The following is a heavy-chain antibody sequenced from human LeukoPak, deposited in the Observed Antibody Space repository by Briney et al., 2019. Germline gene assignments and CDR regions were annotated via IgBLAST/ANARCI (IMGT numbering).Heavy chain of an antibody. D-gene: IGHD6-13*01. CDR2: ICSSGSTI. CDR1: GFTFSSYE. Sequence: GGSLRLSCAASGFTFSSYEMNWVRQAPGKGLEWVSYICSSGSTIVYADSVKGRFTISRDNAKNSLYLQMNSLRADITAVYYCARAGSSWYNWFDPRGEETLVTVSS. CDR3: ARAGSSWYNWFDP. J-gene: IGHJ5*02. V-gene: IGHV3-48*03.